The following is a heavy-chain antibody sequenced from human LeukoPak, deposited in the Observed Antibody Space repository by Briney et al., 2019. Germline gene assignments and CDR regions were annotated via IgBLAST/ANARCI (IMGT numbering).Heavy chain of an antibody. D-gene: IGHD1-26*01. Sequence: GGSLRLSCAASGFTFSDYYMSWIRQAPGKGLEWVSYISSSGSTRYYADSVKGRFTISRDNAKNSLYLQMNSLRAEDTAVYYCARDHDSWQWELRVFDYWGQGTLVTVSS. V-gene: IGHV3-11*01. CDR1: GFTFSDYY. CDR2: ISSSGSTR. J-gene: IGHJ4*02. CDR3: ARDHDSWQWELRVFDY.